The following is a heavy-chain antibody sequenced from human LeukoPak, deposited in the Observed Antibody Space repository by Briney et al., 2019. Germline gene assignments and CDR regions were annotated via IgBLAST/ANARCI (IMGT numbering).Heavy chain of an antibody. CDR3: ARGAEMATIDY. CDR1: GGSISSSSYY. Sequence: SETLSLTCTVSGGSISSSSYYWGWIRQPPGKGLEWIGEINHSGSTNYNPSLKSRVTISVDTSKNQFSLKLSSVTAADTAVYYCARGAEMATIDYWGQGTLVTVSS. V-gene: IGHV4-39*07. CDR2: INHSGST. J-gene: IGHJ4*02. D-gene: IGHD5-12*01.